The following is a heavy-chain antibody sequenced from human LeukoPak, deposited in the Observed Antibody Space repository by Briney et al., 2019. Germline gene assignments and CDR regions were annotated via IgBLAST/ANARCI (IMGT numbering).Heavy chain of an antibody. D-gene: IGHD3-9*01. V-gene: IGHV3-11*01. Sequence: GGSLRLSCVASGFTFSDYYMSWIRQAPGKGLEWVSYISSSGSTIYYADSVKGRFTISRDNAKNSLYLQMNSLRAEDTAVYYCARDQSGYDILTGYPDYWGQGTLVTVSS. CDR1: GFTFSDYY. CDR2: ISSSGSTI. CDR3: ARDQSGYDILTGYPDY. J-gene: IGHJ4*02.